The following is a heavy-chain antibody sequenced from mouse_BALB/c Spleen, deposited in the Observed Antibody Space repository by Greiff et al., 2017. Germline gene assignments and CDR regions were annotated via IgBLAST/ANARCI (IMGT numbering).Heavy chain of an antibody. Sequence: EVKLMESGGGLVKPGGSLKLSCAASGFTFSDYYMYWVRQTPEKRLEWVATISDGGSYTYYPDSVKGRFTISRDNAKNNLYLQMSSLKSEDTAMYYCARDVTTVVATSPYYAMDYWGQGTSVTVSS. J-gene: IGHJ4*01. CDR2: ISDGGSYT. CDR1: GFTFSDYY. CDR3: ARDVTTVVATSPYYAMDY. V-gene: IGHV5-4*02. D-gene: IGHD1-1*01.